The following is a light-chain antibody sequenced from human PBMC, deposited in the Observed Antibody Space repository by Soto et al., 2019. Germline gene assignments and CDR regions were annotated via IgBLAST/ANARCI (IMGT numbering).Light chain of an antibody. Sequence: EIVLTQSPATLSLSPGERATLSCRAIQSVSRYLAWYQQRPGQAPRLLIYDTSIRATGIPARFSGSGSGTDFTLTNSSLEPEDFAVYYCQQRLNWPPITFGQGTRLEIK. CDR3: QQRLNWPPIT. V-gene: IGKV3-11*01. J-gene: IGKJ5*01. CDR2: DTS. CDR1: QSVSRY.